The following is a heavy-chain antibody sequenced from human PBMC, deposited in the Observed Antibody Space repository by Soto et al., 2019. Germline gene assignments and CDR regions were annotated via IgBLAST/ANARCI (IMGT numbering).Heavy chain of an antibody. CDR1: GGSISGYY. CDR2: SYYSGSI. V-gene: IGHV4-59*01. CDR3: ARGTYDRSGYHPEYYLDS. Sequence: QVQLQESGPGLVKPSETLSLTCTVFGGSISGYYGSWIRQPPGKGLEWIGYSYYSGSIDYNPSLESRVXXXVXSSKNQFSLKLSSVTAADTAIYYCARGTYDRSGYHPEYYLDSWGQGTLVTVSS. J-gene: IGHJ4*02. D-gene: IGHD3-22*01.